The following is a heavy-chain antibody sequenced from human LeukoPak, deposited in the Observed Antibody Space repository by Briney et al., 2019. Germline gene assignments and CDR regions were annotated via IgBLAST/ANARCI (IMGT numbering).Heavy chain of an antibody. V-gene: IGHV1-18*01. CDR3: AREYSSSWYHYYYYMDV. CDR2: ISAYNGNT. D-gene: IGHD6-13*01. Sequence: ASVKVSCKASGYTFTSYGISWVRQAPGQGLEWMGWISAYNGNTNYAQKLQGRVTMTTDTSTSTAYMELRSLRSDDTAVYYCAREYSSSWYHYYYYMDVWGKGTTVTVSS. CDR1: GYTFTSYG. J-gene: IGHJ6*03.